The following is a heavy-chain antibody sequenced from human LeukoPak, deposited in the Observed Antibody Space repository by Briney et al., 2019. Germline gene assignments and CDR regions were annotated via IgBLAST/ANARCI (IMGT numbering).Heavy chain of an antibody. D-gene: IGHD1-1*01. Sequence: SETLSLTCAVSGGSISSNNWWGWVRQPPGKDLEWIGEIYHSGSPNYNPSLKSRVTISVDKSRNHFSLNLSSVTAADTAVYYCARVNINNWHSCDYWGQGTLVTVSS. CDR1: GGSISSNNW. J-gene: IGHJ4*02. V-gene: IGHV4-4*02. CDR2: IYHSGSP. CDR3: ARVNINNWHSCDY.